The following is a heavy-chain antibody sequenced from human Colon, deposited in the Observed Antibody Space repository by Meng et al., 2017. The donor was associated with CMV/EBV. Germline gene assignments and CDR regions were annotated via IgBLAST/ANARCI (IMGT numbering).Heavy chain of an antibody. D-gene: IGHD3-22*01. CDR1: GFNFDDYA. CDR3: ARATYYYDDSGFGY. V-gene: IGHV3-48*03. J-gene: IGHJ4*02. Sequence: GESLKISCTTSGFNFDDYAMNWVRQAPGKGLEWLSYISAGSTTKYYADSVKGRFTISRDSADNSLYLQMNSLMAEDTAVYYCARATYYYDDSGFGYWGQGTLVTVSS. CDR2: ISAGSTTK.